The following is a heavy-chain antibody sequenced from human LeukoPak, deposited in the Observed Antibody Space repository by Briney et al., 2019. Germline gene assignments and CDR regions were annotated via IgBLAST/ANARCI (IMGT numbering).Heavy chain of an antibody. CDR1: DDSISNNRYF. CDR3: ARGVSGSYWDYYYYMDV. Sequence: SETLSLTCTISDDSISNNRYFWAWIRQPPGKGLEWIGSINYSGRTYYNPSLKSRLTISVDTSKNQFSLKLSSVTAADTAVYYCARGVSGSYWDYYYYMDVWGKGTTVTVSS. J-gene: IGHJ6*03. CDR2: INYSGRT. D-gene: IGHD1-26*01. V-gene: IGHV4-39*07.